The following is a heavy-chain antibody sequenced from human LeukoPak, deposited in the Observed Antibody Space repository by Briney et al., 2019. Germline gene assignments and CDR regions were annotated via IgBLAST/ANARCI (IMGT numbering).Heavy chain of an antibody. J-gene: IGHJ6*02. CDR1: GYSFSSYW. Sequence: GESLKISCTVSGYSFSSYWIAWVRQMPGKGLEWMGIIYAGGSDTRYSPSFQGQVTISVDKSINTAYLQWRSLKASDTAMYYCGRSGHYGTDVWGQGTTVSVSS. CDR2: IYAGGSDT. CDR3: GRSGHYGTDV. V-gene: IGHV5-51*01. D-gene: IGHD3-10*01.